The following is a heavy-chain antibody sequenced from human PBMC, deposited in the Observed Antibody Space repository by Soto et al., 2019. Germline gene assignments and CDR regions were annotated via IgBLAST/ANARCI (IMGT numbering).Heavy chain of an antibody. D-gene: IGHD4-17*01. CDR2: ISGSGGST. V-gene: IGHV3-23*01. CDR3: AKDPGDYVSYYYYGMDV. J-gene: IGHJ6*02. CDR1: GFTFSSYA. Sequence: GGSLRLSCAASGFTFSSYAMSWVRQAPGKGLEWVSAISGSGGSTYYADSVKGRFTISRDNSKNTLYLQMNSLRAEDTAVYYCAKDPGDYVSYYYYGMDVWGQGTTVTVSS.